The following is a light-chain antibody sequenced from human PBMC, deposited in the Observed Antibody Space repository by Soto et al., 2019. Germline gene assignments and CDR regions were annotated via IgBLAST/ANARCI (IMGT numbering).Light chain of an antibody. CDR1: QGIYNY. CDR3: QKYNRVPHT. J-gene: IGKJ3*01. CDR2: GAS. Sequence: DIQMTQSPSSLSASVGDRVTITCRASQGIYNYLAWYQQKPGKSPRLLIYGASTLQSGVPSRFSGSGSGTDFTLTITSLQPEDVATYFCQKYNRVPHTFGPGTKVDIK. V-gene: IGKV1-27*01.